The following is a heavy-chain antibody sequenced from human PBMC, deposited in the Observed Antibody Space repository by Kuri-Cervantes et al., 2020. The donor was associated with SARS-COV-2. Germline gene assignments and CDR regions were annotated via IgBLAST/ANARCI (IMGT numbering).Heavy chain of an antibody. Sequence: GESLKISCAASGFTFSNAWMSWVRQAPGKGLEWVSAISGSGGSTYYADSVEGRFTISRDNSKNTLYLQMNSLRAEDTAVYYCGKAYWNYNYFDYWGQGTLVTVSS. CDR1: GFTFSNAW. CDR3: GKAYWNYNYFDY. D-gene: IGHD1-7*01. J-gene: IGHJ4*02. CDR2: ISGSGGST. V-gene: IGHV3-23*01.